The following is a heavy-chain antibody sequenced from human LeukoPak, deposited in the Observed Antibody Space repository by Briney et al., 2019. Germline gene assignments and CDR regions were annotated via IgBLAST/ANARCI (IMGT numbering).Heavy chain of an antibody. D-gene: IGHD3-10*01. CDR3: AKTYYSSRAHYYYYYYMDV. Sequence: PGGSLRLSCAASGFTFSRYGMQWVRQAPGKGLEWVAIITYDGTDKNYADSVKGRFTISRDNSKNTRYLQMNSLRAEDTAVYYCAKTYYSSRAHYYYYYYMDVWGKGTTVTISS. CDR2: ITYDGTDK. CDR1: GFTFSRYG. J-gene: IGHJ6*03. V-gene: IGHV3-30*18.